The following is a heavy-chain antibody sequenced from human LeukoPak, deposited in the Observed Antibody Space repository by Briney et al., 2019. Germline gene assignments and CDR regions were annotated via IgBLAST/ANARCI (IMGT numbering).Heavy chain of an antibody. V-gene: IGHV4-34*01. CDR3: ARTKSGYDPHRRGGYFGY. CDR1: GGSFSGYY. Sequence: SETLSLTCAVYGGSFSGYYWSWIRQPPGKGLEWIGEINHSGSTNYNPSLKSRVTISVDTSKNQFSLKLSSVTAADTAVYYCARTKSGYDPHRRGGYFGYWGQGTLVTVSS. J-gene: IGHJ4*02. D-gene: IGHD5-12*01. CDR2: INHSGST.